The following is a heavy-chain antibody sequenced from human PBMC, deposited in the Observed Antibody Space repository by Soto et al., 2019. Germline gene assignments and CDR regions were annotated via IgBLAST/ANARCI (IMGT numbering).Heavy chain of an antibody. Sequence: QVQLAESGGGLVKPGGSLRLSCAASGFTFDNYYMSWIRQAPGKGLEWISYISSNDGTTYYADPLKGRFTISRDNAKNSLYLQMNSLRAEDTAVYYCAREINYSRYPRVIDFWGQGTLVTVSS. CDR2: ISSNDGTT. CDR3: AREINYSRYPRVIDF. J-gene: IGHJ4*02. D-gene: IGHD1-7*01. V-gene: IGHV3-11*01. CDR1: GFTFDNYY.